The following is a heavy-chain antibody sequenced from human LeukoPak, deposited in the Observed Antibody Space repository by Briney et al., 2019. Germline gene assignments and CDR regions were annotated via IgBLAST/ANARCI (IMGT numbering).Heavy chain of an antibody. CDR2: MNPNSGNT. CDR1: GYTFTSYD. D-gene: IGHD3-10*01. CDR3: ARGQYYYGSGSGDYFDY. Sequence: AASVKVSCKASGYTFTSYDINWVRQATGQGLEWMGWMNPNSGNTGHAQKLQGRVTITRNTSISTAYMELSSLRSEDTAVYYCARGQYYYGSGSGDYFDYWGQGTLVTVSS. J-gene: IGHJ4*02. V-gene: IGHV1-8*03.